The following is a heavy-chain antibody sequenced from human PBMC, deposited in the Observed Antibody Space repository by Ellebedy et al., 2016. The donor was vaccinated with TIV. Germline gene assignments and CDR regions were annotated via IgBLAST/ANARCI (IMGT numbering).Heavy chain of an antibody. CDR3: AKGRGGGSATSAPRYYFDY. CDR1: GFTFSSYA. CDR2: ISSTGSRT. J-gene: IGHJ4*02. D-gene: IGHD1-26*01. Sequence: GESLKISCAASGFTFSSYAMSWVRQAPGKGLEWVSTISSTGSRTYYADSVEGRFIISRDNSKKTLYLQMNSLRAEDTAVYYCAKGRGGGSATSAPRYYFDYWGLGTLVTVSS. V-gene: IGHV3-23*01.